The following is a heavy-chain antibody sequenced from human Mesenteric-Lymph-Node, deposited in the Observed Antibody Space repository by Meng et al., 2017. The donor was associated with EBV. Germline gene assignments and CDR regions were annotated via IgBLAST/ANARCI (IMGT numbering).Heavy chain of an antibody. J-gene: IGHJ4*02. CDR2: IYWDDDE. CDR3: VLGRGGGNSAIFDY. V-gene: IGHV2-5*02. D-gene: IGHD4-23*01. CDR1: GFSLSTYAVG. Sequence: QITLKESGPTLVKPTQTLTLTSTFSGFSLSTYAVGVGWIRQPPGKGLEWLALIYWDDDERYSPSLKSRLTITKDTSINQVVLTMTNMDPVDTATYYCVLGRGGGNSAIFDYWGQGTLVTVS.